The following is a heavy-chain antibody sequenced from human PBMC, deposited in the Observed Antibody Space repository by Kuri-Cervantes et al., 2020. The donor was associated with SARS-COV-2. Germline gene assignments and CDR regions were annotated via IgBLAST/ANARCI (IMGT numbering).Heavy chain of an antibody. J-gene: IGHJ6*02. CDR1: GHTFTELS. V-gene: IGHV1-24*01. CDR3: ATLKATKEVMSGYYGYGMDV. Sequence: ASVKVSCKVSGHTFTELSVHWVRQAPGKGLERMGGFHPEDGETICAQKFQGRLTMTQDTSTDTAYMELSSLRSEDTAVYYCATLKATKEVMSGYYGYGMDVWGQGTTVTVSS. D-gene: IGHD3-3*01. CDR2: FHPEDGET.